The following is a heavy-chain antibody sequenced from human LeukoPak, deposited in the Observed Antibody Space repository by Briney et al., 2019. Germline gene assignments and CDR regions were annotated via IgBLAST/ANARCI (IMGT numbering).Heavy chain of an antibody. V-gene: IGHV4-39*01. CDR1: GDSVSRSDSY. Sequence: SETLSLTCSVSGDSVSRSDSYWDWIRQPPGKGLEWIGTIYYSGRTYYSPSLKSRVTMSVDPSNSQFSLNLRSVTAADTTLYYCARRRYYDGSGYLEWGQGTLLSVSS. CDR2: IYYSGRT. J-gene: IGHJ1*01. D-gene: IGHD3-22*01. CDR3: ARRRYYDGSGYLE.